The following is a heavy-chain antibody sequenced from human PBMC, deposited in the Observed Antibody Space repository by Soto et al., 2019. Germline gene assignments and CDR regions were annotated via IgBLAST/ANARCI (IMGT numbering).Heavy chain of an antibody. CDR3: AKSAGYSSGWHQKPFNWFDP. CDR2: IIPIFGTA. Sequence: QLQLVQSGAEVKKPGSSVNVSCRASGGTFSSFSISWVRQAPGQGLEWMGGIIPIFGTATYAQNFRGRVTISADESTNTAHMELTSLTSEDTAVYYCAKSAGYSSGWHQKPFNWFDPWGQGTLVTVSS. CDR1: GGTFSSFS. J-gene: IGHJ5*02. D-gene: IGHD6-19*01. V-gene: IGHV1-69*01.